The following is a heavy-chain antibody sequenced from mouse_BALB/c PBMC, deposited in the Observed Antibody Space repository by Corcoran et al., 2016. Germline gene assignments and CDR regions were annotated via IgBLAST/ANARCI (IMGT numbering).Heavy chain of an antibody. CDR3: AGDSYCYWYFDV. Sequence: QMQLQESGPGLVKPSQSLFLACSITGFSITSGYYWIWIRQSPGKPLEWMGYITHSGETFYNPSLQSPISITRETSKNQFFLQLNSVTTEDTAMYYCAGDSYCYWYFDVWGAGTTVTVSS. V-gene: IGHV12-3*02. CDR2: ITHSGET. CDR1: GFSITSGYY. J-gene: IGHJ1*01. D-gene: IGHD2-1*01.